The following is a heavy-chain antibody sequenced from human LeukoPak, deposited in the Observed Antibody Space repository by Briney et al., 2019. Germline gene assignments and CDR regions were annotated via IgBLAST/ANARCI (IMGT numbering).Heavy chain of an antibody. CDR2: IYYSGST. J-gene: IGHJ4*02. D-gene: IGHD6-13*01. CDR1: GGSSNNYY. V-gene: IGHV4-59*01. CDR3: ARARGRAAAGPFDY. Sequence: KPSETLSLTCTVSGGSSNNYYWSWIRQSAGKGLEWIGYIYYSGSTNYNPSLKGRITISVDTSKTQFSQKLSSVTAADTAVYYCARARGRAAAGPFDYWGQGTLVTVSS.